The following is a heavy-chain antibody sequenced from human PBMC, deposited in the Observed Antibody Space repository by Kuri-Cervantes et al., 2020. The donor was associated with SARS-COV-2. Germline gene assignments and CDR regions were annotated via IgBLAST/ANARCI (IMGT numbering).Heavy chain of an antibody. D-gene: IGHD3-16*01. CDR2: ISGSGGST. V-gene: IGHV3-23*01. CDR1: GFTFSSYA. Sequence: GESLKISCAASGFTFSSYAMSWVRQAPGKGLEWVSAISGSGGSTYYADSVKGRFTISRDNSKNTLYLQMNSLRAEDTAVYYCARSPGGAEGDYWGQGTLVTVSS. J-gene: IGHJ4*02. CDR3: ARSPGGAEGDY.